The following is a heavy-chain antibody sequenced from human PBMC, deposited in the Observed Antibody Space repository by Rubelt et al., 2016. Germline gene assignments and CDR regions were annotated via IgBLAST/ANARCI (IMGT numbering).Heavy chain of an antibody. V-gene: IGHV3-30*18. CDR3: AKDRSVSGRGGLDY. J-gene: IGHJ4*02. D-gene: IGHD6-19*01. Sequence: GKGLEWVTVISYDGSNKYYADSVKGRFTISRDNSKNTLYLQMNSLRAEDTTMYYRAKDRSVSGRGGLDYWGQGTLVTVSS. CDR2: ISYDGSNK.